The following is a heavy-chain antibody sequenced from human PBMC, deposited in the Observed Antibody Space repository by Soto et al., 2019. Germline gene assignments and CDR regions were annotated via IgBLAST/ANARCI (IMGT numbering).Heavy chain of an antibody. CDR2: IKSKTDGGTT. J-gene: IGHJ6*03. Sequence: GESLKISCAASGFTFSNAWMSWVRQAPGKGLEWVGRIKSKTDGGTTDYAAPVKGRFTISRDDSKNTLYLQMNSLKTEDTAVYYCTTGAVADYYFYYMDVWGKGTTVTVSS. D-gene: IGHD6-19*01. V-gene: IGHV3-15*01. CDR3: TTGAVADYYFYYMDV. CDR1: GFTFSNAW.